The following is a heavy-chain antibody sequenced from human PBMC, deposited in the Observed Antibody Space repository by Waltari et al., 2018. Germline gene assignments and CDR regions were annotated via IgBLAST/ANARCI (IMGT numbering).Heavy chain of an antibody. CDR1: GFSLSTSGVG. D-gene: IGHD5-12*01. J-gene: IGHJ5*02. Sequence: QITLKESGPTLVKPTQTPTLTCTFSGFSLSTSGVGVVWIRQPPGKAMEWLALIYWNDDKRYSPSLKSRLTITKDTSKNQVVLTMTNMDPVDTATYYCAHSSLLYSGYDRGWFDPWGQGTLVTVSS. CDR3: AHSSLLYSGYDRGWFDP. V-gene: IGHV2-5*01. CDR2: IYWNDDK.